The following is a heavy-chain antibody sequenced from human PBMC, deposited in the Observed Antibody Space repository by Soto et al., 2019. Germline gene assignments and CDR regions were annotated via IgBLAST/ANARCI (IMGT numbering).Heavy chain of an antibody. V-gene: IGHV5-51*01. CDR1: GYSFTSYW. J-gene: IGHJ6*02. CDR3: ARPNPRYCSSTSCSDYYYGMDV. CDR2: IYPGDSDT. D-gene: IGHD2-2*01. Sequence: RGESLKISCKGSGYSFTSYWIGWVRQMPGKGLEWMGIIYPGDSDTRYSPSFQGQVTISADKSISTAYLQWSSLKASDTAMYYCARPNPRYCSSTSCSDYYYGMDVWGQGITVTVSS.